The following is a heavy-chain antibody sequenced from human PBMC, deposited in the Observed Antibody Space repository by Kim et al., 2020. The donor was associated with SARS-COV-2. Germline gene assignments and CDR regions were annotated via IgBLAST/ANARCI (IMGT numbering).Heavy chain of an antibody. CDR1: GGSISSYY. V-gene: IGHV4-59*01. CDR2: IYYSGST. CDR3: ARFGVANNFYYYYMDV. J-gene: IGHJ6*03. Sequence: SETLSLTCTVSGGSISSYYWSWIRQPPGKGLEWIGYIYYSGSTNYNPSLKSRVTISVDTSKNQFSLKLSSVTAADTAVYYCARFGVANNFYYYYMDVWGKGTTVTVSS. D-gene: IGHD3-3*01.